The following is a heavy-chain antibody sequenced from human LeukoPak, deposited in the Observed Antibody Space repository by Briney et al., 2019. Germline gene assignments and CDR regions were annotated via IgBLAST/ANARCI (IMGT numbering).Heavy chain of an antibody. V-gene: IGHV3-11*03. J-gene: IGHJ4*02. D-gene: IGHD4-17*01. CDR1: GFSFSDYF. Sequence: GGSLRLSCAASGFSFSDYFMNWIRQAPGKGLEWVSYISSRSTYINYADSVKGRFTISRDNAKNSLYLQMNSLRAEDAAVYYCARTYGDYEFDYWGQGTLVTVSS. CDR2: ISSRSTYI. CDR3: ARTYGDYEFDY.